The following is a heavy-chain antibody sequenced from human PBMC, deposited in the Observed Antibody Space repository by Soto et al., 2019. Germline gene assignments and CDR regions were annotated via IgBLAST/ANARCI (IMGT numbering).Heavy chain of an antibody. CDR3: TRDLWDY. J-gene: IGHJ4*02. D-gene: IGHD3-10*01. V-gene: IGHV3-49*03. CDR1: GFTFGDDA. CDR2: IRSKAYGGTT. Sequence: GGSLRLSCTASGFTFGDDAMSWFRQAPGKGLEWVGFIRSKAYGGTTEYAASVKGRFTISRDDSKSIAYLQMNSLKTEDTAVYYCTRDLWDYWGQGTLVTVSS.